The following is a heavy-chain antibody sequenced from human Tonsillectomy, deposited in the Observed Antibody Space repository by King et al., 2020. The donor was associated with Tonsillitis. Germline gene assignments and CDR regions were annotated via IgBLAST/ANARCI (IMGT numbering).Heavy chain of an antibody. CDR2: IDWDDDK. CDR3: ERIAETGDSSGXYXAXDX. V-gene: IGHV2-70*04. CDR1: GFSLNTPGMR. Sequence: TLKESGPALVKPTQTLTLTCTFSGFSLNTPGMRVSWIRQPPGKALEWLARIDWDDDKFYSTSLKTRLTISKDSTKNQVVLTLTNMDPVDTATYYCERIAETGDSSGXYXAXDXXGXGTVVTVSS. D-gene: IGHD3-22*01. J-gene: IGHJ3*01.